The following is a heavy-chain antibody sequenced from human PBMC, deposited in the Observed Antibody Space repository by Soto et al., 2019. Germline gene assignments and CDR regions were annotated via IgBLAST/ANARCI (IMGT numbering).Heavy chain of an antibody. D-gene: IGHD4-17*01. J-gene: IGHJ6*02. CDR3: VLMNADSYQFYYAMDV. V-gene: IGHV2-26*01. CDR2: IFSDNER. CDR1: GFSLSTGRMG. Sequence: QVTLKESGPVLVKPTETLTLTCTVSGFSLSTGRMGVSWIRQPPVKTLEWLAHIFSDNERSYSTSMQGRLTISEDPSGSQVVLSMTNLDPVDTGTYYCVLMNADSYQFYYAMDVWGQGTTGTVAS.